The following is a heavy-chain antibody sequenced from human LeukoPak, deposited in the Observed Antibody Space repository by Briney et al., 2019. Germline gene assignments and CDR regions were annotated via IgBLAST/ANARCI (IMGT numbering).Heavy chain of an antibody. CDR2: INTNTGNP. Sequence: ASVKVSCKASGYTFTSYAMNWVRQAPGQGLEWMGWINTNTGNPTYAQGFTGRFVFSLDTSVSTAYLQISSLKAEDTAVYYCAKNFVVMTADDYYYYGMDVWGQGTTVTVSS. CDR1: GYTFTSYA. V-gene: IGHV7-4-1*02. CDR3: AKNFVVMTADDYYYYGMDV. D-gene: IGHD2-21*02. J-gene: IGHJ6*02.